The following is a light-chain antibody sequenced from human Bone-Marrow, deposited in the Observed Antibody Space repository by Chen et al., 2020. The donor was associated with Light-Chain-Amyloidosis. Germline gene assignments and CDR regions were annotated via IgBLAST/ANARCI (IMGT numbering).Light chain of an antibody. CDR2: DAS. CDR3: QQYNYLPIT. J-gene: IGKJ4*01. V-gene: IGKV1-33*01. Sequence: DIQMTQPPSSLSASVGDRVTITCQASHDISNYLNWFQQKPGKAPKLLIDDASNLQAGVPSRFSGSGSGTDFTFNMSSLQPEDTATYYCQQYNYLPITFGGGTKVEIK. CDR1: HDISNY.